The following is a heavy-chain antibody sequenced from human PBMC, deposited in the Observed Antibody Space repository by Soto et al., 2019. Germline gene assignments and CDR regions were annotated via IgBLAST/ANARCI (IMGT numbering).Heavy chain of an antibody. CDR1: ESTFSSYG. V-gene: IGHV3-33*01. J-gene: IGHJ4*02. CDR3: ARDGGSHGPSYFDS. CDR2: IWYDGSNK. D-gene: IGHD3-16*01. Sequence: VQLVESGGGVVQPGRSLRLFCVASESTFSSYGMHWVRQVPGKGPEWVAVIWYDGSNKYYGESVKGRFSISRDNSKNTLYLDINSLRTEDTAVYYCARDGGSHGPSYFDSWGQGSLVIVSS.